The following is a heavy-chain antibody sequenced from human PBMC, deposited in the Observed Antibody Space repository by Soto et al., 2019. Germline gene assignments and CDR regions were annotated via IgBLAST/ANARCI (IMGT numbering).Heavy chain of an antibody. V-gene: IGHV1-3*01. CDR2: INAGNGNT. D-gene: IGHD3-22*01. J-gene: IGHJ5*02. Sequence: ASVKVSCKASGYTFTSYAMHWVRQAPGQRLEWMGWINAGNGNTKYSQKFQGRVTITRDTSASTAYMELSSLRSEDTAVYYCARARSTYYYDSSGYYNNWFDPWGQGTLVTVSS. CDR1: GYTFTSYA. CDR3: ARARSTYYYDSSGYYNNWFDP.